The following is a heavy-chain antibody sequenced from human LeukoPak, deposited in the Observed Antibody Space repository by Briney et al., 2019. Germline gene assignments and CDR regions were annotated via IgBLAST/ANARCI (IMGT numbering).Heavy chain of an antibody. Sequence: SQTLSLTCSVSGGSISSSSYYWSWIRQHPGKGLEWIGYIYYSGSTYYNPSLKSRVTISVDTSKNQFSLKLSSVTAADTAVYYCARDGVVAGAFDIWGQGTMVTVSS. CDR2: IYYSGST. J-gene: IGHJ3*02. CDR3: ARDGVVAGAFDI. CDR1: GGSISSSSYY. D-gene: IGHD2-15*01. V-gene: IGHV4-31*03.